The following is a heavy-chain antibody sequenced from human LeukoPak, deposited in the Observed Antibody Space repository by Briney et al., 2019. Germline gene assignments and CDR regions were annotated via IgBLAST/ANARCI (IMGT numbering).Heavy chain of an antibody. CDR3: ARDPDTIHAVASDY. CDR2: INEEGSGK. V-gene: IGHV3-7*01. Sequence: GGSLRLSCAASGFRFSSYWMNWVRQVPGKGLEWVANINEEGSGKYYVDSVKGRFSISRDNAKNSLYLQMDSLRAEDTAVYYCARDPDTIHAVASDYWGQGTLVTVSS. D-gene: IGHD3-3*01. J-gene: IGHJ4*02. CDR1: GFRFSSYW.